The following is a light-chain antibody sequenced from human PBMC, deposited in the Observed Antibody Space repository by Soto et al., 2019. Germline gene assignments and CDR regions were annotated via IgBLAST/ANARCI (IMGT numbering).Light chain of an antibody. V-gene: IGKV3-20*01. J-gene: IGKJ3*01. CDR1: QSVSDNH. CDR3: QQYGSSPRFT. Sequence: DIVLTQSPGTLSLSPGERATLSCRASQSVSDNHLAWYQQKPGQAPRLLIYRASRRATDIPDRFSGSGSGTEFSLTISRLEPEDFAVYYCQQYGSSPRFTFGQGTKVDV. CDR2: RAS.